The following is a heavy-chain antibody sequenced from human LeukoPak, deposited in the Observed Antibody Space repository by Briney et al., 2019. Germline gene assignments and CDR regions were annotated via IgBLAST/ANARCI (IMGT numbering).Heavy chain of an antibody. V-gene: IGHV4-59*01. CDR3: ARDRGLYSSSWYPRFDP. Sequence: SETLSLTCTVSGGSISSYYWSWIRQPPGKGLEWIGYIYYSGSTNYNPSLKSRVTMSVDTSKNQFSLKLSSVTAADTAVYYCARDRGLYSSSWYPRFDPWGQGTLVTVSS. J-gene: IGHJ5*02. CDR1: GGSISSYY. D-gene: IGHD6-13*01. CDR2: IYYSGST.